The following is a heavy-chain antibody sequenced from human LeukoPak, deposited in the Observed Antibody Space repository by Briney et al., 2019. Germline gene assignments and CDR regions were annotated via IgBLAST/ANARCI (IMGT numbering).Heavy chain of an antibody. V-gene: IGHV1-2*06. J-gene: IGHJ5*02. CDR3: ARELRFLEWYWFDP. CDR2: INPNSGGT. Sequence: ASVKVSCKASGYTFTGYYMHWVRQAPGQGLEWMGRINPNSGGTNYAQKFQGRVTMTRDTSISTAYMELSRLRSDDTAVYYCARELRFLEWYWFDPWGQGTLVTVSS. CDR1: GYTFTGYY. D-gene: IGHD3-3*01.